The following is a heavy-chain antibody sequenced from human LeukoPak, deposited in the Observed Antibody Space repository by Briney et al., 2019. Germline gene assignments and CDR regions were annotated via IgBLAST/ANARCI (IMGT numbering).Heavy chain of an antibody. CDR2: INAGNGNT. Sequence: ASVKVSCKASGYAFTSYAMHWVRQAPGQRLEWMGWINAGNGNTKYSQKLQGRVTITRDTSASTAYMELSSLRSEDTAVYYCASLTVDTAMNTDDAFDIWGQGTMVTVSS. J-gene: IGHJ3*02. D-gene: IGHD5-18*01. CDR3: ASLTVDTAMNTDDAFDI. CDR1: GYAFTSYA. V-gene: IGHV1-3*01.